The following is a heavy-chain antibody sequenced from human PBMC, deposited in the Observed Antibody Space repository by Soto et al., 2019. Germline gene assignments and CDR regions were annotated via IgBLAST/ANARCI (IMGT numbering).Heavy chain of an antibody. V-gene: IGHV1-18*01. D-gene: IGHD7-27*01. CDR1: GYTFSSYA. Sequence: ASVKVSCKASGYTFSSYAITWVRQAPGQGLEWMGWISAYNDNTNYAQNLQGRVTMTTDTSTSTAYMELRSLRSDDTAVYYCARGTGRNWAAFHVWGQGTMVTGSS. J-gene: IGHJ3*01. CDR3: ARGTGRNWAAFHV. CDR2: ISAYNDNT.